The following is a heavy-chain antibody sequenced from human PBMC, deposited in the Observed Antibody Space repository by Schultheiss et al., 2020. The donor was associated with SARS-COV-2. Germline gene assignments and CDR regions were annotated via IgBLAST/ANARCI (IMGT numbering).Heavy chain of an antibody. CDR1: GFTFSSYA. CDR2: ISSSSSYI. Sequence: GGSLRLSCAASGFTFSSYAMHWVRQAPGKGLEWVSSISSSSSYIYYADSVKGRFTISRDNSKNTLYLQMNSLRAEDTAVYYCARRWNAGFDYWGQGTLVTVSS. V-gene: IGHV3-21*01. CDR3: ARRWNAGFDY. D-gene: IGHD1-1*01. J-gene: IGHJ4*02.